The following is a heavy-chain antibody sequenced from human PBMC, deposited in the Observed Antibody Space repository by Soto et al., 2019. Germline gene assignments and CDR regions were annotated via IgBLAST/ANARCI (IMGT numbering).Heavy chain of an antibody. D-gene: IGHD3-10*01. CDR3: AREGSGEGWRFDP. CDR1: GYTFTSYG. Sequence: QVQLVQSGTEVKKPGASVKVSCKASGYTFTSYGISWVRQAPGQGLEWMGWISGYNGNTEYAQKLQGRVTMTTDTSTSTADRELRSLRSDDTAVYYCAREGSGEGWRFDPWGQGTLVTVSS. J-gene: IGHJ5*02. CDR2: ISGYNGNT. V-gene: IGHV1-18*01.